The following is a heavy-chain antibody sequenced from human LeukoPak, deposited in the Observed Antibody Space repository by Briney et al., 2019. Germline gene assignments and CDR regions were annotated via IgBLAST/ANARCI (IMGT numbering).Heavy chain of an antibody. Sequence: SETRSLTCTLSSYSISIGYYWGWIRQPPGKGLEWIGSLYHSGSTFYNPSLKRRVTLSVDPSEHHLSLKLSSVTAADTAVYYCASPYYYGSGSYFFDYWGQGTLVTVSS. V-gene: IGHV4-38-2*02. CDR1: SYSISIGYY. CDR2: LYHSGST. CDR3: ASPYYYGSGSYFFDY. J-gene: IGHJ4*02. D-gene: IGHD3-10*01.